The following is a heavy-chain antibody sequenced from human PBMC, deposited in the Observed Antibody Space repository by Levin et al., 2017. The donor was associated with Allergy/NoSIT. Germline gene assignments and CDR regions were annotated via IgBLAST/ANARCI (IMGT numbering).Heavy chain of an antibody. D-gene: IGHD3-10*01. J-gene: IGHJ5*02. CDR1: GFTFSSYG. CDR3: AKDRYGSGTNWFDP. V-gene: IGHV3-30*18. Sequence: GESLKISCAASGFTFSSYGMNWVRQAPGKGLEWVAVISYDGSNKYYADSVKGRFTISRDNSKNTLYLQMNSLRAEDTAVYYCAKDRYGSGTNWFDPWGQGTLVTVSS. CDR2: ISYDGSNK.